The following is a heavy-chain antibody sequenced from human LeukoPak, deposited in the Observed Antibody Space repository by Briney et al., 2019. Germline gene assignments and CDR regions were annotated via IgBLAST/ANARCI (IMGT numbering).Heavy chain of an antibody. CDR1: GFTFSSYA. CDR2: ISGSGGST. J-gene: IGHJ4*02. Sequence: SGGSLRLSCAASGFTFSSYAMSWVRQAPGKGLEWVSAISGSGGSTYYADSVKGRFTISRDNSKNTLYLQMNSLRAEDTAVYYCAKLTKVLVVAATPDYWGQGTLVTVSS. D-gene: IGHD2-15*01. CDR3: AKLTKVLVVAATPDY. V-gene: IGHV3-23*01.